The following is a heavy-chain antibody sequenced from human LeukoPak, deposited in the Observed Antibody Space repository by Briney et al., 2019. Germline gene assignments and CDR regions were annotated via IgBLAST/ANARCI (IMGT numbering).Heavy chain of an antibody. V-gene: IGHV1-2*02. D-gene: IGHD3-10*01. CDR1: RYTFTGYY. J-gene: IGHJ5*02. CDR3: ARDTSYYGSGSYRNWFDP. Sequence: GASVTVSCKASRYTFTGYYMHWVRQAPGQGLAGMGWIHPNSGGTNYAQKFQGRVTMTRDTSISTAYMELSRLRSDDTAVYYCARDTSYYGSGSYRNWFDPWGQGTLVTVSS. CDR2: IHPNSGGT.